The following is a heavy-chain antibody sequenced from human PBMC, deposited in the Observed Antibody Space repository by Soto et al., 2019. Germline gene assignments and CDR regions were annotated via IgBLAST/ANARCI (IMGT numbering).Heavy chain of an antibody. CDR1: GFTFSSYA. V-gene: IGHV3-23*01. CDR3: ARRGSGSYYDY. Sequence: EVQLLESGGGLVQPGGSLRLSCAASGFTFSSYAMRWVRQAPVKGLEWVSAISGSGGSTSYADSVKGRFTISRDNSKNTLYLQMNSLRAEVTAGYYCARRGSGSYYDYWGQGTLVTVSS. CDR2: ISGSGGST. D-gene: IGHD1-26*01. J-gene: IGHJ4*02.